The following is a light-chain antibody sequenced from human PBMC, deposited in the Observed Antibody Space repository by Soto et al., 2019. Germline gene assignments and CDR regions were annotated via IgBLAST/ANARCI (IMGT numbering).Light chain of an antibody. CDR3: QQCYSSPRT. V-gene: IGKV1-39*01. CDR2: AAS. Sequence: DIQMTQSPSTLSAGVGDRVTITCRASQRISTYLNWYQQKPGKAPTLLIYAASSLQRGVPSRFSGGGSGTDFTLTINTLQPEDFATYFCQQCYSSPRTFGQGTKVDIK. CDR1: QRISTY. J-gene: IGKJ1*01.